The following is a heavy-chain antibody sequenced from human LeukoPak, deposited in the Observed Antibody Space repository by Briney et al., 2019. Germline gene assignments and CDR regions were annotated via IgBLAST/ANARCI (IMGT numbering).Heavy chain of an antibody. CDR1: GGSICGYY. J-gene: IGHJ4*02. V-gene: IGHV4-4*07. D-gene: IGHD6-13*01. CDR3: ARVRAAAGPYYFDY. Sequence: SETLSLTCTASGGSICGYYWSWIRQPAGKGLEWIGRIYASGSTNYNPSLNSRVTMSVDTSKNQFYLKLSSVTAADTAMYYCARVRAAAGPYYFDYWGQGTLVTVSS. CDR2: IYASGST.